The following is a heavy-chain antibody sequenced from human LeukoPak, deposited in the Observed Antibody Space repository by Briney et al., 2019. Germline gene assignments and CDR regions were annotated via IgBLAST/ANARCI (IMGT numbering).Heavy chain of an antibody. CDR1: GFTL. D-gene: IGHD6-13*01. CDR2: L. Sequence: GGSLRLSCEASGFTLHWVRQAPGKGLEWVAALLSDSVKGRFTISRDNSKNSLYLQMNSLRAEDTAVYYCAKGPKKQMVGSRGYYFDFWGQGTLVTVSS. V-gene: IGHV3-23*01. J-gene: IGHJ4*02. CDR3: AKGPKKQMVGSRGYYFDF.